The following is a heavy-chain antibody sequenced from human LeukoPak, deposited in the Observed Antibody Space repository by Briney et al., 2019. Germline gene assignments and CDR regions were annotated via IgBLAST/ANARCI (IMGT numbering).Heavy chain of an antibody. J-gene: IGHJ4*02. CDR1: GFIFSNYD. V-gene: IGHV3-48*03. Sequence: GGSLRLSCAASGFIFSNYDMNWVRQAPGKGLEGVSYISSSGTTIYYGDSVMGRFTISRDNARNSLYLQMNSLSAEDTAVYYCPRGYFDSRGYYSPDTHACWGKGTLVTVSS. CDR3: PRGYFDSRGYYSPDTHAC. CDR2: ISSSGTTI. D-gene: IGHD3-22*01.